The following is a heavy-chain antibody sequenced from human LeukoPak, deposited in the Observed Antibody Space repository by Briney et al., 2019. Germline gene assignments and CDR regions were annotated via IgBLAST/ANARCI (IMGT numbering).Heavy chain of an antibody. CDR1: GYTFTGYY. Sequence: ASVKVSCKASGYTFTGYYMHWVRQAPGQGLEWMGWINPNSGGTNYAQKFQGRVTMTRDTSISTAYMELSRLGSDATAVYYCARDLGEYHQLGYNWFDPWGQGTLVTVSS. CDR2: INPNSGGT. D-gene: IGHD3-16*01. J-gene: IGHJ5*02. V-gene: IGHV1-2*02. CDR3: ARDLGEYHQLGYNWFDP.